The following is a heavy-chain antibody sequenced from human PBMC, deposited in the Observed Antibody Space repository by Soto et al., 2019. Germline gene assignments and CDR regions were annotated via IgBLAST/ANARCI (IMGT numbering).Heavy chain of an antibody. J-gene: IGHJ3*02. CDR2: ISGSGGST. CDR1: GFTFSSYA. Sequence: GGSLRLSCAASGFTFSSYAMSWVRQAPGKGLEWVSAISGSGGSTYYADSVKGRFTISRDNSKNTLYLQMNSLRAEDTAVYYWAKDGSYGGLYDAFDIWGQGTMVTVSS. V-gene: IGHV3-23*01. CDR3: AKDGSYGGLYDAFDI. D-gene: IGHD4-17*01.